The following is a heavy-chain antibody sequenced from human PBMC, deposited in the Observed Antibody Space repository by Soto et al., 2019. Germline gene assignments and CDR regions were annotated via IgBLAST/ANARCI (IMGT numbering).Heavy chain of an antibody. D-gene: IGHD2-8*01. J-gene: IGHJ6*03. V-gene: IGHV3-23*01. Sequence: PGGSLRLSCAASGFTFSSYAMSWVRQAPGKGLEWVSAISGSGGSTYYADSVKGRFTISRDNSKNTLYLQMNSLRAEDTAVYYCAKDGPIVLIVYAIDYYYYMDVWGKGTTVTVSS. CDR3: AKDGPIVLIVYAIDYYYYMDV. CDR1: GFTFSSYA. CDR2: ISGSGGST.